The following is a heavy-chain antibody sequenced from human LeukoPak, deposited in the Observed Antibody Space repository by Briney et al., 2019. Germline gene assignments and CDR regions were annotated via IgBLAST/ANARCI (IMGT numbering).Heavy chain of an antibody. D-gene: IGHD5-18*01. Sequence: SETLSLTCTVSGDSISNYHWSWIRQPAGKGLEWIGHIYTSGGGNYNPSLKSRVTISIDKSKNQVSLKLRSVTAADTAVYYCARGRVDTAGILEGCDYWGQGTLVTVSS. CDR3: ARGRVDTAGILEGCDY. V-gene: IGHV4-4*07. CDR1: GDSISNYH. J-gene: IGHJ4*02. CDR2: IYTSGGG.